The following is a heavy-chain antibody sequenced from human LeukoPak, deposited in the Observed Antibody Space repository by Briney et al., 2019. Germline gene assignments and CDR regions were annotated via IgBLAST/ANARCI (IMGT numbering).Heavy chain of an antibody. CDR3: TPFGGIVPDPYYYMDV. CDR2: IKSKTDGGTT. Sequence: PGGSLRLSCAASGFTFSNAWMSWVRQAPGKGLEWVGRIKSKTDGGTTDYAAPVKGRFTISRDDSKNTLYLQMNSLKTEDTAVYYCTPFGGIVPDPYYYMDVWGKGTTVTVSS. J-gene: IGHJ6*03. CDR1: GFTFSNAW. V-gene: IGHV3-15*01. D-gene: IGHD2/OR15-2a*01.